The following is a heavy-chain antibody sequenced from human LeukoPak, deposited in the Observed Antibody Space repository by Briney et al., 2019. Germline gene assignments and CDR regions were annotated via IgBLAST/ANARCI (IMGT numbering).Heavy chain of an antibody. Sequence: GSLRLSCATSGFTFSSYSMNWVRQPPGKGLEWIGSIYYSGSTYYNPSLKSRVTISVDTSKNQFSLKLSSVTAADTAVYYCARHLKAAGSNWFDPWGQGTLVTVSS. V-gene: IGHV4-39*01. J-gene: IGHJ5*02. CDR1: GFTFSSYSMN. D-gene: IGHD6-13*01. CDR2: IYYSGST. CDR3: ARHLKAAGSNWFDP.